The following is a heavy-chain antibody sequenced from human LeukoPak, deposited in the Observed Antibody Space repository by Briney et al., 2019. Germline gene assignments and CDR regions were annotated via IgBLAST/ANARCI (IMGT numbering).Heavy chain of an antibody. CDR1: GYTFTGYY. CDR3: ARVSPYGMVITPFDY. J-gene: IGHJ4*02. CDR2: INPNSGGT. D-gene: IGHD3-3*02. Sequence: GASVKVSCKASGYTFTGYYMHWVRQAPGQGLEWMGWINPNSGGTNYAQKFQGRVTMTRDTSISTAYMELSRLRSDDTAVYYCARVSPYGMVITPFDYWGQGTLVTVSS. V-gene: IGHV1-2*02.